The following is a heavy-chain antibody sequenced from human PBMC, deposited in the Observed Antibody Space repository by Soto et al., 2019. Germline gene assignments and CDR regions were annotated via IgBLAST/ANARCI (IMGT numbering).Heavy chain of an antibody. CDR3: ASTGGAVAGLMKYYYGMDV. D-gene: IGHD6-19*01. J-gene: IGHJ6*02. CDR1: GGTFSSYA. V-gene: IGHV1-69*13. Sequence: SAKVSCKASGGTFSSYAISWVRQAPGQGLEWMGGIIPIFGTANYAQKFQGRVTITADESTSTAYMELSSLRSEDTAVYYCASTGGAVAGLMKYYYGMDVWGQGTTVTVSS. CDR2: IIPIFGTA.